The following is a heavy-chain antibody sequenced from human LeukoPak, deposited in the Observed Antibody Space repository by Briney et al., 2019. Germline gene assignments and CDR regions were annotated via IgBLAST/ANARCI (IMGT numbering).Heavy chain of an antibody. CDR1: GFTFSTYN. CDR2: ISSRSSK. J-gene: IGHJ4*02. D-gene: IGHD2-15*01. CDR3: ARGGTPDLKG. Sequence: GGSLRLSCAASGFTFSTYNVHWVRRAPGKGLEWVSSISSRSSKYYADSMKGRFTISRDNAKNSLSLQVHSLRVEDTAVYYCARGGTPDLKGWGQGTLVTVSS. V-gene: IGHV3-69-1*01.